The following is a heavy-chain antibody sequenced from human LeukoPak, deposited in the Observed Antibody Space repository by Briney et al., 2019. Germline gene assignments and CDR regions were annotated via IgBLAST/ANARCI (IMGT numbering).Heavy chain of an antibody. CDR1: GGSISSSSYY. J-gene: IGHJ4*02. D-gene: IGHD3-22*01. Sequence: SETLSLTCTVSGGSISSSSYYWGWIRQPPGKGLEWIGSIYYSGSTYYNPSLKSRVTISVDTSKNQFSLKLSSVTAADTAVYYCAGEAPYYYDSSGYQNWGQGTLVTVSS. CDR2: IYYSGST. V-gene: IGHV4-39*07. CDR3: AGEAPYYYDSSGYQN.